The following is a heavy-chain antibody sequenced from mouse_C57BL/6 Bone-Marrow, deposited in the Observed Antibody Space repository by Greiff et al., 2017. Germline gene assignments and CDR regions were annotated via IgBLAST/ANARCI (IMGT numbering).Heavy chain of an antibody. CDR1: GYTFTNYW. V-gene: IGHV1-63*01. J-gene: IGHJ1*03. D-gene: IGHD1-2*01. CDR2: IYPGGGYT. Sequence: LVESGAELVRPGTSVKMSCKASGYTFTNYWIGWAKQRPGHGLEWIGDIYPGGGYTNYNEKFKGKATLTADKSSSTAYMQFSSLTSEDSAIYYGARYYGHWYFDVWGTGTTVTVSS. CDR3: ARYYGHWYFDV.